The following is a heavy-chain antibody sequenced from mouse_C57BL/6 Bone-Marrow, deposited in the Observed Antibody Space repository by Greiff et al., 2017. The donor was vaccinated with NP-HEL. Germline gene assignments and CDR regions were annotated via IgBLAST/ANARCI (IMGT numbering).Heavy chain of an antibody. Sequence: VQLVESGAELAKPGASVKLSCKASGYTFTSYWMHWVKQRPGQGLEWIGYINPSSGYTKYNQKFKGKAILTADKSSSTAYMELRSLTSEDSAVYYCTRAGETPAYWGQGTLVTVSA. CDR3: TRAGETPAY. J-gene: IGHJ3*01. V-gene: IGHV1-7*01. CDR2: INPSSGYT. CDR1: GYTFTSYW.